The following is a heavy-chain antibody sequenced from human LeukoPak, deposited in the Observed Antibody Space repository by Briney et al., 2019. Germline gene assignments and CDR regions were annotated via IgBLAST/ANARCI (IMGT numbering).Heavy chain of an antibody. J-gene: IGHJ6*03. V-gene: IGHV1-3*02. D-gene: IGHD1-1*01. CDR1: GYTFTDYA. CDR2: TNAGNSNA. CDR3: ARGSTSISPYYYYYMDV. Sequence: ASVKVSCKASGYTFTDYAMHWVCHGPGQRLEWLGGTNAGNSNAKYSQEFQGRLTITRDTSASTAYMELSSLRSEDMAVYYCARGSTSISPYYYYYMDVWGKGTTVTISS.